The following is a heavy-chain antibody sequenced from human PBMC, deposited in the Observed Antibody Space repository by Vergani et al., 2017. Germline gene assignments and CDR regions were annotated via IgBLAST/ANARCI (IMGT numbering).Heavy chain of an antibody. Sequence: EVQLVESGGGLVQPGRSLRLSCAASGFTFDDYAMHWVRQAPGKGLEWVSGISWNSGSIGYADSVKGRFTISRDNAKNSLYLQMNSLRAEDTALYYCAKDTAARGRYYSSYMDVWGKGTTVTVSS. CDR3: AKDTAARGRYYSSYMDV. D-gene: IGHD6-6*01. CDR2: ISWNSGSI. V-gene: IGHV3-9*01. J-gene: IGHJ6*03. CDR1: GFTFDDYA.